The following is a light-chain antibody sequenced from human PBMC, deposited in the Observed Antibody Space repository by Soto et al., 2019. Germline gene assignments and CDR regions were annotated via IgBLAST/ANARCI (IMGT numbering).Light chain of an antibody. V-gene: IGLV2-14*01. Sequence: QSVLTQPPSVSGSPGPSITISCTGTSSDVGGYNYVSWYQQHPGKAPKLMIYEVSNRPSGVSNRFSGSKSGNTASLTISGLQAEDEADYYCSSYTSSSTLDVFGTGTKVTVL. CDR1: SSDVGGYNY. CDR3: SSYTSSSTLDV. CDR2: EVS. J-gene: IGLJ1*01.